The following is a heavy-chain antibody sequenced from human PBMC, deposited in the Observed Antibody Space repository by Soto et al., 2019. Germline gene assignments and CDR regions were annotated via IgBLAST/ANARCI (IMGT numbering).Heavy chain of an antibody. D-gene: IGHD2-15*01. V-gene: IGHV4-4*02. CDR3: AREGRVHCFQS. J-gene: IGHJ5*01. Sequence: QVHLQESGPGLVKPSETLSLTCAVSGDSIKTETWWSWLSQLPGTGLEWIGEIKHTGDANANPALRSRVSMSVDRTMNQCFLSLRSVSAADTAGYLCAREGRVHCFQSSGQGTLGTGSS. CDR1: GDSIKTETW. CDR2: IKHTGDA.